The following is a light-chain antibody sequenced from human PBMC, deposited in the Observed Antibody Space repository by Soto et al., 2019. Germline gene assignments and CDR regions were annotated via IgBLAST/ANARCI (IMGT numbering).Light chain of an antibody. CDR2: GAS. CDR1: QSVDSN. J-gene: IGKJ2*01. V-gene: IGKV3-15*01. Sequence: EKVMTQSPATLPVSPGERATLSCRASQSVDSNLAWYQQKPGQAPRLLIYGASNRATGVPARFAGSGSGTEFTLTITSLQSEDFAVYYCQHYNYWPHTFGQGTKLEIK. CDR3: QHYNYWPHT.